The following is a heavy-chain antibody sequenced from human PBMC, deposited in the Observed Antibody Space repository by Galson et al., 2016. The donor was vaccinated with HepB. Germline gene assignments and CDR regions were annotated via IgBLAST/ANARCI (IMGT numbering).Heavy chain of an antibody. CDR2: VGSCPSGT. D-gene: IGHD2-15*01. CDR3: AGYCRGGSCSGQGSFDY. J-gene: IGHJ4*02. Sequence: SLRLSCAASGFTFGDYTLSWVRQAPGRGLEWVSSVGSCPSGTCYADSVTGRFTISRDFSKNTVYLQMNSLGAEDTAVYYCAGYCRGGSCSGQGSFDYWSQGTLVTVSS. CDR1: GFTFGDYT. V-gene: IGHV3-23*01.